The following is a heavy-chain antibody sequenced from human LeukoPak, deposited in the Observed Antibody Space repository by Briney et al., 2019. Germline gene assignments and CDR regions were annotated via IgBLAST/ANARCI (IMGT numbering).Heavy chain of an antibody. J-gene: IGHJ4*02. CDR1: GGTFGSYA. D-gene: IGHD3-3*01. V-gene: IGHV1-69*05. CDR3: ARERGRLRFLEWFFDY. Sequence: SVKVSCKASGGTFGSYAIGWVRQAPGQGLEWMGRIIPIFGTANYAQKFQGRVTITTDESTSTAYMELSSLRSEDTAVYYCARERGRLRFLEWFFDYWGQGTLVTVSS. CDR2: IIPIFGTA.